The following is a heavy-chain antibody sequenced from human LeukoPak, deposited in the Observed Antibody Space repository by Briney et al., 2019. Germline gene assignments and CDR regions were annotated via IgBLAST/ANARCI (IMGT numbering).Heavy chain of an antibody. Sequence: PSETLSLTCAVYGGSFSGYYWNWIRQPPGKGLEWIGEINHSGSTNYNPSLKSRVTISVDTSKNQFSLKLSSVTAADTAVYYCARGLRRWLVQYYFDYWGQGTLVTVSS. CDR2: INHSGST. CDR3: ARGLRRWLVQYYFDY. D-gene: IGHD6-19*01. V-gene: IGHV4-34*01. J-gene: IGHJ4*02. CDR1: GGSFSGYY.